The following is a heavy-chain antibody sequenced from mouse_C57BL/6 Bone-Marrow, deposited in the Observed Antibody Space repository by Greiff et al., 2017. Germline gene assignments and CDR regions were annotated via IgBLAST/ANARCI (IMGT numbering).Heavy chain of an antibody. J-gene: IGHJ4*01. V-gene: IGHV2-5*01. CDR3: AKNWDYDNYYAMDY. Sequence: VMLVESGPGLVQPSQSLSITCTVSGFSFTSYGVHWVRQSPGKGLEWLGVIWRGGSTDYNAAFMSRLSITKDNSKSQVFFKMNSLQADDTAIYYCAKNWDYDNYYAMDYWGQGTSVTVSS. CDR1: GFSFTSYG. D-gene: IGHD2-4*01. CDR2: IWRGGST.